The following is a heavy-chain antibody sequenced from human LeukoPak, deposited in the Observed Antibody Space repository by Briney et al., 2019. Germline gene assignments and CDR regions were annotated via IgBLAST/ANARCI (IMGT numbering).Heavy chain of an antibody. CDR1: GFTFSSAP. CDR2: IGGSGGNT. D-gene: IGHD2-8*01. V-gene: IGHV3-23*01. Sequence: PGGSLRLSCAASGFTFSSAPMSWVRQAPGKGLEWVSVIGGSGGNTNYAGSVRGRFTISRDNSKNTLYLQMNSLRAEDTAVYYCAQWHTVDYWGQGTLVTVSS. CDR3: AQWHTVDY. J-gene: IGHJ4*02.